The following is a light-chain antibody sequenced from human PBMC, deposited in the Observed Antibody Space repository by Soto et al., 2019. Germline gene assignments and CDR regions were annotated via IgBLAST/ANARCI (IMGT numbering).Light chain of an antibody. Sequence: DIQMTQSPSTLSGSVGDRVAITCRASQSISAWLAWYQQKPGKAPRLLIYKASTLEIGVPSRFSGSGSGTEFTLTISSLQPDDVATYYCQQYNEYSWTFGQGTKVDIK. V-gene: IGKV1-5*03. CDR1: QSISAW. CDR3: QQYNEYSWT. J-gene: IGKJ1*01. CDR2: KAS.